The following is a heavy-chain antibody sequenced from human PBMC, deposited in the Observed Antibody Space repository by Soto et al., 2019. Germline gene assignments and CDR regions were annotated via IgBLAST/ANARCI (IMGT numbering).Heavy chain of an antibody. CDR3: ATVFFRGLYGNWFDP. CDR2: IYYSGST. J-gene: IGHJ5*02. CDR1: GGSISSYY. Sequence: SETLSLTCTVSGGSISSYYWSWIRQPPGKGLEWIGYIYYSGSTNYNPSLKSRVTISVDTSKNQFSLKLSSVTAADTAVYYCATVFFRGLYGNWFDPWGQGTLVTVSS. V-gene: IGHV4-59*01. D-gene: IGHD2-2*02.